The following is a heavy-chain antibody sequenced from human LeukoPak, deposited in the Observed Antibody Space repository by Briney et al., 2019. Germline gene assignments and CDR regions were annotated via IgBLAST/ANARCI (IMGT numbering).Heavy chain of an antibody. V-gene: IGHV3-7*05. Sequence: PGGSLRLSCAASGFTFSSYWMSWGRQAPGKRLEWVANIKQDGSEKYYVDSVKGRFTISRDNAKNSLYLQMNSLRAEDTAVYYCARGVALCAGSCPVDYWGQGTLVTVSS. CDR2: IKQDGSEK. CDR3: ARGVALCAGSCPVDY. CDR1: GFTFSSYW. D-gene: IGHD2-15*01. J-gene: IGHJ4*02.